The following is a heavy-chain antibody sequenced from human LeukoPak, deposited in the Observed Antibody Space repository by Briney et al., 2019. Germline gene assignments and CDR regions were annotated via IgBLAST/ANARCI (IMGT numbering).Heavy chain of an antibody. CDR2: INHSGST. V-gene: IGHV4-34*01. CDR3: ARAQRRILRTMVY. Sequence: SETLSLTCAVYGGSFSGYYWSWIRQPPGKGLEWIGEINHSGSTNYNPSLKSRVTISVDTSKNQFSLKLSSVTAADTAVYYCARAQRRILRTMVYRGQGTLVTVSS. J-gene: IGHJ4*02. CDR1: GGSFSGYY. D-gene: IGHD3-10*01.